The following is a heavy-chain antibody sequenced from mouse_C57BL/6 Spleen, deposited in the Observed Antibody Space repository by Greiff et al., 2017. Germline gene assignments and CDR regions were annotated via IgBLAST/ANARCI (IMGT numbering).Heavy chain of an antibody. Sequence: VQLQQSGPELVKPGASVKISCKASGYSFTSYYIHWVKPRPGQGLEWIGWIYPGSGNTKYNEKFKGKATLTADTSSSTAYMQLSSLTSEDAAVYYCARSLYDYYFDYWGQGTTLTVSS. CDR3: ARSLYDYYFDY. J-gene: IGHJ2*01. CDR2: IYPGSGNT. D-gene: IGHD2-4*01. V-gene: IGHV1-66*01. CDR1: GYSFTSYY.